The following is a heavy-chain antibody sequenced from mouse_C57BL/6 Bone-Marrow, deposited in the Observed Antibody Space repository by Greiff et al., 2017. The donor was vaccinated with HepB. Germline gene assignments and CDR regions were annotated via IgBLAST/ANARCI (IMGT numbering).Heavy chain of an antibody. CDR3: ARDDLLGNY. J-gene: IGHJ2*01. CDR2: ISYDGSN. Sequence: VQLQQSGPGLVKPSQSLSLTCSVTGYSITSGYYWNWIRQFPGNKLEWMGYISYDGSNNYNPSLKNRISITRDTSKNQFFLKLNSVTTEDTATYYCARDDLLGNYWGQGTTLTVSS. V-gene: IGHV3-6*01. D-gene: IGHD2-1*01. CDR1: GYSITSGYY.